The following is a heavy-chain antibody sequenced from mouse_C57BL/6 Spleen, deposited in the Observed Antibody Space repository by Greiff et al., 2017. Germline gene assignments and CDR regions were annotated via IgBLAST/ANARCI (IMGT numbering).Heavy chain of an antibody. Sequence: EVKLVESGGGLVQPGGSLSLSCAASGFTFTDYYMSWVRQPPGKALEWLGFIRNKANGYTTEYSASVKGRFTISRDNSQSILYLQMNALRAEDSATYYCARFYGNYFAYWGQGTLVTVSA. V-gene: IGHV7-3*01. CDR2: IRNKANGYTT. CDR3: ARFYGNYFAY. D-gene: IGHD2-1*01. CDR1: GFTFTDYY. J-gene: IGHJ3*01.